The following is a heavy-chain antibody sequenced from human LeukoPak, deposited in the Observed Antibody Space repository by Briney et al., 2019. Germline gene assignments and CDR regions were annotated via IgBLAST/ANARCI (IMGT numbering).Heavy chain of an antibody. J-gene: IGHJ4*02. D-gene: IGHD4-11*01. CDR1: GLTFSDHY. CDR2: ITNSGTDM. Sequence: GGSLRLSCAASGLTFSDHYMSWFRQAPGKGLEWISYITNSGTDMEYADSVKGRFTISRDNSRNTVYLQMNNLRDDDTAVYYCAKDAQRGFDYSNSLEYWGQGTLVIVSS. V-gene: IGHV3-11*04. CDR3: AKDAQRGFDYSNSLEY.